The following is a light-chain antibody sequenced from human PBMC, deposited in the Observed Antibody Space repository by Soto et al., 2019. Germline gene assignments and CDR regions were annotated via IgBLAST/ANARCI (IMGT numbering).Light chain of an antibody. Sequence: EIVLTQSPGTLSLSPGEIATLSCRASQSVSNNYLAWYQQKPGQAPRLLIYGASNRATGIPDMFSGSGSETDVTVTISRLGLEDFAVDYCQQYGSSGTYGQGTKVESK. CDR1: QSVSNNY. CDR2: GAS. V-gene: IGKV3-20*01. CDR3: QQYGSSGT. J-gene: IGKJ1*01.